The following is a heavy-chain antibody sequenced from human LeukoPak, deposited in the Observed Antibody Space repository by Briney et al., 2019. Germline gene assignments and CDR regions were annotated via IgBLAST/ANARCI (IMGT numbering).Heavy chain of an antibody. CDR3: AREDNSNWNIDY. CDR2: ITTSGSTI. V-gene: IGHV3-11*04. J-gene: IGHJ4*02. Sequence: PGGSLRLSCAASGFTFSDSYMTWIRQAPGKGLEWVSYITTSGSTIYADSLKGRFAISRDNAKNSLYLQMSSLRAEDTAVYYCAREDNSNWNIDYWGQGTLVTVFS. CDR1: GFTFSDSY. D-gene: IGHD1-1*01.